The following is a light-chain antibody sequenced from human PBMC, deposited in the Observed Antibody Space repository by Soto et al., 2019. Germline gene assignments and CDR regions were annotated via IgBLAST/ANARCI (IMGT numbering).Light chain of an antibody. CDR1: QGISSY. J-gene: IGKJ1*01. Sequence: DIQLTQSPSFLSASVGDRVTITCRASQGISSYLAWYQQKPGKAPKLLIYAASTWQSGVPSRFSGSGSGTEFTLTISSLQPEDFATYYCQELNSYSQTFGQGTKVEIK. CDR2: AAS. CDR3: QELNSYSQT. V-gene: IGKV1-9*01.